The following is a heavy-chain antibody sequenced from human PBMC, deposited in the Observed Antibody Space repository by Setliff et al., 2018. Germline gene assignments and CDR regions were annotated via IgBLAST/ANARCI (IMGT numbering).Heavy chain of an antibody. CDR1: RYTFNDYY. Sequence: ASLKVSCKAFRYTFNDYYIHWVRQTPGQGLEWMGRINPSSGGTDDAQNFLGRVTMTRDTAISTAYMELSRLTSDDTAVYYCARAEYTSSSLYYYMDVWGKGTTVTVSS. CDR2: INPSSGGT. J-gene: IGHJ6*03. D-gene: IGHD6-6*01. CDR3: ARAEYTSSSLYYYMDV. V-gene: IGHV1-2*06.